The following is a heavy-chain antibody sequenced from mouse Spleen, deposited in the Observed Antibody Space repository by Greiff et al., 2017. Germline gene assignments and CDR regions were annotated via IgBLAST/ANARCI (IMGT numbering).Heavy chain of an antibody. CDR2: IDPSDSYT. Sequence: QVQLQQPGAELVKLSCKASGYTFTSYWMHWVKQRPGQGLEWIGVIDPSDSYTNYNQKFKGKATLTVDTSSSTAYMQLSSLTSEDSAVYYCARGDLTGFMDYWGQGTSVTVSS. D-gene: IGHD2-13*01. J-gene: IGHJ4*01. CDR3: ARGDLTGFMDY. CDR1: GYTFTSYW. V-gene: IGHV1-59*01.